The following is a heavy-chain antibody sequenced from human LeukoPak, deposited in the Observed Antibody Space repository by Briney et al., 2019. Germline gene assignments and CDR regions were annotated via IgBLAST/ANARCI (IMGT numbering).Heavy chain of an antibody. CDR3: AKVAAAGVGGFDY. V-gene: IGHV3-30*18. J-gene: IGHJ4*02. CDR1: GFTFSSYG. CDR2: ISYDGSNK. D-gene: IGHD6-13*01. Sequence: GGPLRLSCAASGFTFSSYGMHGVRQAPGKGLEWVAVISYDGSNKYYADSVKGRFTISRDNSKNTLYLQMNSLRAEDTAVYYCAKVAAAGVGGFDYWGQGTLVTVSS.